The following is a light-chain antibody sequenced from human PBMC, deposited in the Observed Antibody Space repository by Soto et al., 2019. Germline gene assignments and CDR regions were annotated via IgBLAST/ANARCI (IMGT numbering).Light chain of an antibody. V-gene: IGLV2-14*01. CDR1: SSDVGAYNY. Sequence: QSALTQPASVSGSPGQSITISCTGSSSDVGAYNYVSWYRQYPGKAPQVIIYEVSDRPSGISNRFSGSKFGNTASLTISGLQAEDEADYYCSSYASDITHVFGGGTKLTVL. CDR2: EVS. CDR3: SSYASDITHV. J-gene: IGLJ3*02.